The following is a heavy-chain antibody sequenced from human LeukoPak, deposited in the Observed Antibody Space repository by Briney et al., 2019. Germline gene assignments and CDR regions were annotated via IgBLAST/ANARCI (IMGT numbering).Heavy chain of an antibody. J-gene: IGHJ6*03. V-gene: IGHV3-30-3*01. CDR3: ARVTRAALAGHYYYYYYMDV. CDR1: GFTFRSYA. D-gene: IGHD6-19*01. Sequence: GRSLRLSCSASGFTFRSYALYWVRQAPGKGLECVAIISYDRGNKYYADSVKGRFTISRDNAKNSLYLQMNGLRAEDTAVYYCARVTRAALAGHYYYYYYMDVWGKGTTVTVSS. CDR2: ISYDRGNK.